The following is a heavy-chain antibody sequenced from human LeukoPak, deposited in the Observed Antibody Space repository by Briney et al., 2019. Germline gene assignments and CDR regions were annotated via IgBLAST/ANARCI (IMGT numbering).Heavy chain of an antibody. V-gene: IGHV1-2*02. J-gene: IGHJ4*02. CDR2: INPNSGGT. CDR1: GYTFTVYY. Sequence: ASVKVSFRASGYTFTVYYMHWVRQAPGQGVEWMGWINPNSGGTNYTQKFQGRVTMTRHPSISTAYMDLSRLRSDDTALYYCAMTSYYYDSSGYFDYWGQGTLVTVSS. CDR3: AMTSYYYDSSGYFDY. D-gene: IGHD3-22*01.